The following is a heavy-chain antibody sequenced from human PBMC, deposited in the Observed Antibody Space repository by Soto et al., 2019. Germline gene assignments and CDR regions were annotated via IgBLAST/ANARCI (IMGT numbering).Heavy chain of an antibody. V-gene: IGHV3-33*01. J-gene: IGHJ3*02. CDR1: GFTFSSYG. CDR3: ATTTVEAFDI. CDR2: IWYDGSNK. Sequence: GGSLRLSCAASGFTFSSYGMHWVRQAPGKGLEWVAVIWYDGSNKYYADSVKGRFTISRDNSKNTLYLQMSSLRAEDTAVYYCATTTVEAFDIWGQGTMVTVSS. D-gene: IGHD4-17*01.